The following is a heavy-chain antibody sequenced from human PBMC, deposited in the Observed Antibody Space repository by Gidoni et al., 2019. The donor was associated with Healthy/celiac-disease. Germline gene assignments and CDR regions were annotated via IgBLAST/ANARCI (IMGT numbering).Heavy chain of an antibody. V-gene: IGHV3-15*01. CDR3: TTGSSGWYVSPHYYGMDV. D-gene: IGHD6-19*01. J-gene: IGHJ6*02. Sequence: EVQLVESGGGLVKPGGSLRLSCAASGFTFSNAWMSWVRQAPGKGLEWVGRINSKADGGTTDYAAPVKGRCTISRDDSKNTLYLQMNSLKTEDTAVYYCTTGSSGWYVSPHYYGMDVWGQGTTVTVSS. CDR1: GFTFSNAW. CDR2: INSKADGGTT.